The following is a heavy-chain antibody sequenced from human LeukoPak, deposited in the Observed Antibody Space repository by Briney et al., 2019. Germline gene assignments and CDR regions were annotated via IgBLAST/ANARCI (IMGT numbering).Heavy chain of an antibody. CDR3: AKGVLRLWFSDAFDI. J-gene: IGHJ3*02. Sequence: PGGSLRLSCAASGFTFSSYAMSWVRQALGKGLEWVSAISGSGGSTYYADSVKGRFTISRDNSKNTLYPQMNSLRAEDSAVYYCAKGVLRLWFSDAFDIWGQGTMVTVSS. CDR1: GFTFSSYA. D-gene: IGHD3-10*01. V-gene: IGHV3-23*01. CDR2: ISGSGGST.